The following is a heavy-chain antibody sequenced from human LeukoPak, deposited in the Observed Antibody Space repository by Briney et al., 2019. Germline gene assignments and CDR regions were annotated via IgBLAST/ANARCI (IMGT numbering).Heavy chain of an antibody. CDR2: IYPGDSDV. D-gene: IGHD5-18*01. CDR3: ARPREEGTAMGLRAFDI. Sequence: GESLKISCKGFGYYFTTYWIGWVRQVPGKGLEWMGIIYPGDSDVRYSPSFQGQVTILADKSISTAYLQWSSLKASDTAMYYCARPREEGTAMGLRAFDIWGQGTMVTVSS. CDR1: GYYFTTYW. J-gene: IGHJ3*02. V-gene: IGHV5-51*01.